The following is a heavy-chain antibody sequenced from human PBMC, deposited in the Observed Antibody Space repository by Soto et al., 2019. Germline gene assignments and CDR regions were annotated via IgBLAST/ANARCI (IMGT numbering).Heavy chain of an antibody. V-gene: IGHV3-30-3*01. CDR1: GFTFSSYA. CDR3: ARDIKVVVTASRDYGMDV. J-gene: IGHJ6*02. D-gene: IGHD2-21*02. Sequence: QVQLVESGGGVVQPGRSLRLSCADSGFTFSSYAMHWVRQAPGKGLEWVAVISYDGSNKYYADSVKGRFTISRENSKNTLYLQMNSLRAQDTAVYYCARDIKVVVTASRDYGMDVWGQGTTVTVSS. CDR2: ISYDGSNK.